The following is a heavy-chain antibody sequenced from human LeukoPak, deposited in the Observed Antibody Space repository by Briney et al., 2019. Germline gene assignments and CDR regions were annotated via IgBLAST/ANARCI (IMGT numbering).Heavy chain of an antibody. J-gene: IGHJ6*02. D-gene: IGHD3-10*01. V-gene: IGHV4-39*01. Sequence: SETLSLTCTVSGGSISSSSYYWGWIRQPPGKGLEWIGSIYYSGSTYYNPSLKSRVTISVDTSENQFSLKLSSVTAADTAVYYCARLDDRGVGYYGMDVWGQGTTVTVSS. CDR1: GGSISSSSYY. CDR2: IYYSGST. CDR3: ARLDDRGVGYYGMDV.